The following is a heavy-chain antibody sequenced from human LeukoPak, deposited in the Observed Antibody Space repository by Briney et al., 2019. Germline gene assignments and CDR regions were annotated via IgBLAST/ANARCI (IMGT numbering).Heavy chain of an antibody. CDR2: ISYGGSNK. CDR3: ARDQDYYGSGSYYFDY. Sequence: GGSLRLSCAASGFTFSSYGMHWVRQAPGKGLEWVAVISYGGSNKYYADSVKGRFTISRDNSKNTLYLQMNSLRAEDTAVYYCARDQDYYGSGSYYFDYWGQGTLVTVSS. J-gene: IGHJ4*02. V-gene: IGHV3-30*03. D-gene: IGHD3-10*01. CDR1: GFTFSSYG.